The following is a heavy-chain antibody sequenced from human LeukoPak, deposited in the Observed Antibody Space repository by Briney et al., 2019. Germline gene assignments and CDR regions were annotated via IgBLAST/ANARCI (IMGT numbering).Heavy chain of an antibody. J-gene: IGHJ4*02. Sequence: GGSLRLSCAASGFTFSSYAMSWVRQAPGKGLKWVSAISGSGGSTYYADSVKGRFTISRDNSKNTLYLQMNSLRAEDTAVYYCAKFLPTHIVVANYYFDYWGQGTLVTVSS. V-gene: IGHV3-23*01. D-gene: IGHD2-21*01. CDR3: AKFLPTHIVVANYYFDY. CDR2: ISGSGGST. CDR1: GFTFSSYA.